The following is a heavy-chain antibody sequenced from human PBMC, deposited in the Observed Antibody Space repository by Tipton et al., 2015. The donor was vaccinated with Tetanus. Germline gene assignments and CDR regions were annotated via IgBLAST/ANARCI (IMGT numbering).Heavy chain of an antibody. D-gene: IGHD6-25*01. V-gene: IGHV4-39*01. CDR1: GGSITSGTPY. J-gene: IGHJ5*02. CDR2: IYPYSGST. Sequence: TLSLTCSVTGGSITSGTPYWGWVRQPPGKGLEWIGSIYPYSGSTDYNPSLRSRVSISTDTSKNQFSLKLTSVTAADTAVYYCVKTADNWFDPWGRGTLVTVSP. CDR3: VKTADNWFDP.